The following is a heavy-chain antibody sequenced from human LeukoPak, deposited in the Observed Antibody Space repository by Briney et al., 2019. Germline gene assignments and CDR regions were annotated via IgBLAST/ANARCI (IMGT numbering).Heavy chain of an antibody. V-gene: IGHV3-30*04. Sequence: GGSLRLSCAASGFTFSSYAMHWVRQAPGQGLEWVAVISYDGSNIYYADSVKGRFTISRDNSKNPLYLQMNSLRDADTAVYYCAGDRVRSVVVTTGPPDYWGQGTLVTVSS. CDR1: GFTFSSYA. CDR2: ISYDGSNI. CDR3: AGDRVRSVVVTTGPPDY. D-gene: IGHD4-17*01. J-gene: IGHJ4*02.